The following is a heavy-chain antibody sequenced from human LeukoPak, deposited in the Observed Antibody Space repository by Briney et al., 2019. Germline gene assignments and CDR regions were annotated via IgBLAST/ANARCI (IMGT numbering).Heavy chain of an antibody. CDR1: GYSLSSGYY. J-gene: IGHJ4*02. CDR3: ARTYSSSSSDFDY. CDR2: IYHSGST. Sequence: SETLSLTCAVSGYSLSSGYYWGWIRQPPGKALEWIGSIYHSGSTYYNPSLKSRVTISVDTSKNQFSLTLRSVPAADTAVHYCARTYSSSSSDFDYWGQGTLVTVSS. D-gene: IGHD6-6*01. V-gene: IGHV4-38-2*01.